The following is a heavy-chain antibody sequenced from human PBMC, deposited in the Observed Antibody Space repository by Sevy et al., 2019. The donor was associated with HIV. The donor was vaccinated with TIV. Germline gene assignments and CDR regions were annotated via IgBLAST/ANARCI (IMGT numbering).Heavy chain of an antibody. V-gene: IGHV3-23*01. CDR2: ISGSGGST. J-gene: IGHJ5*02. D-gene: IGHD2-2*02. Sequence: GGSLRLSCAASGFTFSSYAMSWVRQAPGKGLEWVSAISGSGGSTYYADSVKGRFTISRDNSKNTLYLQMNSLRAEDTAVYYCAKDTTWVVPAAIVFDPWGQGTLVTVSS. CDR1: GFTFSSYA. CDR3: AKDTTWVVPAAIVFDP.